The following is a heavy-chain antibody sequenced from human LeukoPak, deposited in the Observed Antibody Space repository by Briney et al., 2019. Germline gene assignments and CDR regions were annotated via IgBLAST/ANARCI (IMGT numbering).Heavy chain of an antibody. D-gene: IGHD4-17*01. CDR2: INSDGSIT. Sequence: LVWVSRINSDGSITSYADSVKGRFTISRDNAKNTLYLQMNSLRAEDMAIYYCARNLGLRDDYWGQGTLVTVSS. CDR3: ARNLGLRDDY. J-gene: IGHJ4*02. V-gene: IGHV3-74*01.